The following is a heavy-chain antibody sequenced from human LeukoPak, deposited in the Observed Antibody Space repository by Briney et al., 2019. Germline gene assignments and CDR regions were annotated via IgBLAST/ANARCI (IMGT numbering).Heavy chain of an antibody. Sequence: GGSLRLSCAASGFTFSSYGMHWVRQAPGKGLEWVAVISYDGSNKYYADSVKGRFTISRDNSKNTLYLQMNSLRAEDTAVYYCARNRDSSGYYYVVDYWGQGTLVTVSS. J-gene: IGHJ4*02. CDR3: ARNRDSSGYYYVVDY. CDR2: ISYDGSNK. V-gene: IGHV3-30*03. CDR1: GFTFSSYG. D-gene: IGHD3-22*01.